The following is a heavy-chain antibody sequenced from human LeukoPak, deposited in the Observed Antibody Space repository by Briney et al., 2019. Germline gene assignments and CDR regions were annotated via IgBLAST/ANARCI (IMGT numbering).Heavy chain of an antibody. Sequence: SETLSLTCTVSGGSISNTNYYWDWVRQPPGRGLEWIESIYYSGTTFYNPSRRSRVTISIYTSKNQFSLKLNSVTAADTAVYYCARRRYDFSPDYWGRGTLVTVSS. V-gene: IGHV4-39*01. D-gene: IGHD3-3*01. CDR2: IYYSGTT. CDR1: GGSISNTNYY. CDR3: ARRRYDFSPDY. J-gene: IGHJ4*02.